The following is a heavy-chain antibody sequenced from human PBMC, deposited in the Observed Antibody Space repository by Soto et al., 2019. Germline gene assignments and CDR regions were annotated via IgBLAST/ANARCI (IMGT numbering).Heavy chain of an antibody. V-gene: IGHV1-69*02. CDR3: ARGVAVVPAPATALNWFDT. CDR1: GGTFSTYS. D-gene: IGHD6-19*01. Sequence: QVQLVQSGAEVKKPGSSVKVSCKASGGTFSTYSVGWVRQAPGQGLEWMGRIVPVLGLVDYAQKFQCRVTISAAKSKGTAYLELNSLSSGDTAVYYCARGVAVVPAPATALNWFDTWGQGTLVAVSS. CDR2: IVPVLGLV. J-gene: IGHJ5*02.